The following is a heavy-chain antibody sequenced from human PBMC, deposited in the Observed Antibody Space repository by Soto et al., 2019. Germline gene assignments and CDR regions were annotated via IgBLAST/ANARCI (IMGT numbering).Heavy chain of an antibody. Sequence: SETLSLTCTVSGGSISSGDYYWSWIRQPPGKGLEWIGYIYYSGSTYYNPSLKSRVTISVDTSKNQFSLKLSSVTAADTAVYYCAREGSSGVRYYYYYGMDVWGQGTTVTVSS. V-gene: IGHV4-30-4*01. D-gene: IGHD6-6*01. CDR2: IYYSGST. J-gene: IGHJ6*02. CDR3: AREGSSGVRYYYYYGMDV. CDR1: GGSISSGDYY.